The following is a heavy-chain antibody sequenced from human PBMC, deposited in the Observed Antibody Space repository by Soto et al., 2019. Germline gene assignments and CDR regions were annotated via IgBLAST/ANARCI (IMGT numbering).Heavy chain of an antibody. CDR2: ISSSSSYI. V-gene: IGHV3-21*01. CDR1: GFTFSSYS. J-gene: IGHJ6*02. CDR3: ATLPGIAVADNYYYYGMDV. Sequence: PGGSLRLSCAASGFTFSSYSMNWVRQAPGKGLEWVSSISSSSSYIYYADSVKGRFTISRDNAKNSLYLQMNSLRAEDTAVYYCATLPGIAVADNYYYYGMDVWGQGTTVTVSS. D-gene: IGHD6-19*01.